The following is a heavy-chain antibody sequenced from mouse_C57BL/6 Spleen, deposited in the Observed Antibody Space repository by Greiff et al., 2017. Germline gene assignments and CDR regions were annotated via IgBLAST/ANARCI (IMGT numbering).Heavy chain of an antibody. D-gene: IGHD1-1*01. J-gene: IGHJ1*03. V-gene: IGHV1-55*01. CDR3: ARSRGFITPGGYFDV. CDR1: GYTFTSYW. Sequence: QVQLKQPGAELVKPGASVKMSCKASGYTFTSYWITWVKQRPGQGLEWIGDIYPGSGSTNYNEKFKSKATLTVDTSSSTAYMQLSSLRSEDSAVYYCARSRGFITPGGYFDVWGTGGTGTASS. CDR2: IYPGSGST.